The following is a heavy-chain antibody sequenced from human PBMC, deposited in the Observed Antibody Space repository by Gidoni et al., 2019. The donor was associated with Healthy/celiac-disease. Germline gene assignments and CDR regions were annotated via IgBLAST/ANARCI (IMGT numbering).Heavy chain of an antibody. J-gene: IGHJ3*02. CDR2: ISWNSGSI. D-gene: IGHD1-1*01. V-gene: IGHV3-9*01. CDR3: AKDMKLERENAFDI. Sequence: EVQLVESGGGLVQPGRSLRLSCAASGFTFDDYAMHWVRQAPGKGLEWVSGISWNSGSIGYADSVKGRFTISRDNAKNSLYLQMNSLRAEDTALYYCAKDMKLERENAFDIWGQGTMVTVSS. CDR1: GFTFDDYA.